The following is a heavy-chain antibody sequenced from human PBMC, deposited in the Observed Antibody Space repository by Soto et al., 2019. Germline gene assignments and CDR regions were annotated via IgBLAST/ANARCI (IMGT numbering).Heavy chain of an antibody. CDR3: ARGQRFSDSFDP. Sequence: SGTLSRTCTPSGGAVSCYYWTWIRQSAGKGLEWIGRIYSSGGTKYNPSLQSRVTMSLDTSKNQFSLRLSSVTAADTAVYYCARGQRFSDSFDPWGQGTLVTVSS. V-gene: IGHV4-4*07. J-gene: IGHJ5*02. CDR2: IYSSGGT. D-gene: IGHD3-3*01. CDR1: GGAVSCYY.